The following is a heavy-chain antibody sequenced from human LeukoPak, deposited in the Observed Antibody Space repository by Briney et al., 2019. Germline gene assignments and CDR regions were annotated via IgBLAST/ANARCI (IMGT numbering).Heavy chain of an antibody. D-gene: IGHD5-18*01. V-gene: IGHV1-2*02. Sequence: ASVKVSCKASGYTFTYRYLHWVRQAPGQGLEWMGWINPNSGGTNYAQKFQGRVTMTRDTSISTAYMELSRLRSDDTAVYYCARGEYSYDDYWGQGTLVTVSS. CDR3: ARGEYSYDDY. CDR1: GYTFTYRY. J-gene: IGHJ4*02. CDR2: INPNSGGT.